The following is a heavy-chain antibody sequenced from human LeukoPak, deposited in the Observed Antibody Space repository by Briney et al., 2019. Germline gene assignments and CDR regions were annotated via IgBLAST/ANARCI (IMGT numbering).Heavy chain of an antibody. D-gene: IGHD3-10*01. J-gene: IGHJ4*02. CDR3: AKDRGMRIRGVKGYFEC. CDR2: IIGGDGTI. Sequence: QSGGSLRLSCTASGFPFSTYTVSWVRQAPGKGLQWVSSIIGGDGTIYYADSVKGRFTISRDNFKNTLYLEMNSLRAEDTAVYYCAKDRGMRIRGVKGYFECWGQGTLVTVSS. V-gene: IGHV3-23*01. CDR1: GFPFSTYT.